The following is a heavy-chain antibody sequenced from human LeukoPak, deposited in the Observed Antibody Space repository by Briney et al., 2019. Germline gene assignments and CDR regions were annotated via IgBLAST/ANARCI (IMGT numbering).Heavy chain of an antibody. J-gene: IGHJ3*02. CDR2: ISWNSGSI. V-gene: IGHV3-9*01. CDR1: GFTFDDYA. CDR3: ARDRWAYYYDSSGYPDAFDI. Sequence: GGSLRLSCAASGFTFDDYAMHWVRQAPGKGLEWVSGISWNSGSIGYADSVKGRFTISRDNAKNSLYLQMNSLRAEDTAVYYCARDRWAYYYDSSGYPDAFDIWGQGTMVTVSS. D-gene: IGHD3-22*01.